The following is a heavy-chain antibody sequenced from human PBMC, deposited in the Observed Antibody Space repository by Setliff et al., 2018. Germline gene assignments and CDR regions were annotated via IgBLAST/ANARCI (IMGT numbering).Heavy chain of an antibody. CDR3: ARAISGWYSAHYYYMDV. V-gene: IGHV4-61*09. CDR1: GGSVNSGYDN. J-gene: IGHJ6*03. D-gene: IGHD6-19*01. Sequence: SETLSLTCTVSGGSVNSGYDNWNWLRQPAGKGLEWIGHINRRGSTNFSPSLKSRVTISLDTSKNQFSLKVTSVTAADTAVYYCARAISGWYSAHYYYMDVWGKGTAVTVSS. CDR2: INRRGST.